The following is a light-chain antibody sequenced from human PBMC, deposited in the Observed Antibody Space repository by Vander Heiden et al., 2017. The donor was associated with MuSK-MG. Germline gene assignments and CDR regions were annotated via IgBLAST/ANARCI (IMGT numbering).Light chain of an antibody. V-gene: IGKV1-39*01. CDR1: PIINTY. J-gene: IGKJ2*02. CDR3: QASYSFPRCT. Sequence: EMPLTQSPSSLSASVGDVVTITCRASPIINTYLNWYQQTPGKAPKLLIYAASSLQGGVPSRFSGSGSGTHFTLTITRRQPEDFATYYRQASYSFPRCTFGQGTKLEIK. CDR2: AAS.